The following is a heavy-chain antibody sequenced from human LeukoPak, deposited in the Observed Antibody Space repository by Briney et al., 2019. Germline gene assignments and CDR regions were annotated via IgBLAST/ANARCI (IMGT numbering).Heavy chain of an antibody. CDR1: GGAISSYY. CDR2: IYNSGST. Sequence: SETLSRTCTVSGGAISSYYWKWIRQPAGKELKWIGRIYNSGSTNYNPSLKSQVTMSVDTSKNQFSLKLSSVTAADTAVCYCARGPNLWSGFDYWGQGTLVTVSS. D-gene: IGHD3-3*01. V-gene: IGHV4-4*07. CDR3: ARGPNLWSGFDY. J-gene: IGHJ4*02.